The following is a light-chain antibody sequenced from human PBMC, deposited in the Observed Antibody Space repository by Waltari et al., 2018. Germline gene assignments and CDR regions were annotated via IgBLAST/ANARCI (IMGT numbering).Light chain of an antibody. J-gene: IGLJ1*01. CDR1: SSNIGANYD. CDR2: FNN. CDR3: QSYASSLNAYV. V-gene: IGLV1-40*01. Sequence: QSVLTQPPSVSGAPGQRVTISCTGSSSNIGANYDVHWYQQLPGTAPNLLISFNNTRRSGVPDRSSGSTSGTSASLAITGLQAEGEADYYCQSYASSLNAYVFGPGTTVTVL.